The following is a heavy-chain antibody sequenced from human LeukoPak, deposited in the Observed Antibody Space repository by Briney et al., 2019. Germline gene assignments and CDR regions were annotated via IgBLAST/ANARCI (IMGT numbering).Heavy chain of an antibody. D-gene: IGHD3-10*01. Sequence: SVKVSCKASGGTFSSYAISWVRRAPGQGLEWMGRIIPILGIANYAQKFQGRVTITADKSTSTAYMELSSLRSEDTAVYYCARGSWFGESYYFDYWGQGTLVTVSS. J-gene: IGHJ4*02. V-gene: IGHV1-69*04. CDR3: ARGSWFGESYYFDY. CDR1: GGTFSSYA. CDR2: IIPILGIA.